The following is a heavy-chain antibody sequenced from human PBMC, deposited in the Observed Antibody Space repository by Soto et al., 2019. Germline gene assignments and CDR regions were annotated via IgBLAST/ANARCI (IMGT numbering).Heavy chain of an antibody. V-gene: IGHV3-11*01. D-gene: IGHD3-22*01. CDR3: ARDLGYYESDGYFDY. CDR2: ISSSGSII. J-gene: IGHJ4*02. Sequence: PGGSLRLSCGASGFTFSDNYMSWIRQAPGKGLEWVSYISSSGSIIYYADSVKGRFTISRDNAKNSLYLQMNSLRAEDTAVYYCARDLGYYESDGYFDYWGQGALVTVSS. CDR1: GFTFSDNY.